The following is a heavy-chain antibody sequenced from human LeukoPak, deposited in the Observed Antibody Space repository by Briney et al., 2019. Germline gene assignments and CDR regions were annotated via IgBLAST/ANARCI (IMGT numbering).Heavy chain of an antibody. CDR3: ARAHGDCSRTSCRYFNY. D-gene: IGHD2-2*01. CDR1: GYTFTGYY. V-gene: IGHV1-46*01. Sequence: ASVKVSCKASGYTFTGYYIHWVRQAPGQGLEWMGVINPSGGSTSYAQKFQGRVTMTRDTSTSTVYMELSSLRSEDTAVYYCARAHGDCSRTSCRYFNYWGQGTLVTVSS. CDR2: INPSGGST. J-gene: IGHJ4*02.